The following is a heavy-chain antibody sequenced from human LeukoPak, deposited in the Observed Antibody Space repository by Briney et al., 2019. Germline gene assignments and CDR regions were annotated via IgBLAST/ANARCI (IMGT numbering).Heavy chain of an antibody. J-gene: IGHJ6*02. Sequence: ASVKVSCKVSGYTLTELSMHWVRQAPGKGLEWMGGFDPEDGETIYAQKFQGRVTMTEDTSTDTAYMELSSLRSEDTAVYYCATLSIAVAGTRRKSYYYYGMDVWGQGTTVTVSS. D-gene: IGHD6-19*01. CDR1: GYTLTELS. V-gene: IGHV1-24*01. CDR3: ATLSIAVAGTRRKSYYYYGMDV. CDR2: FDPEDGET.